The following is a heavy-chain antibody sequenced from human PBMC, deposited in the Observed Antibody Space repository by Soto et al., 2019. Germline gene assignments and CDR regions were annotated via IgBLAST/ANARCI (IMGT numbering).Heavy chain of an antibody. D-gene: IGHD4-17*01. CDR1: VGTFSSYA. Sequence: QVQLVQSGAEVKKPGSSVKVSCKASVGTFSSYAISWVRQAPGQGLEWMGGIIPIFGTANYAQKFQGRVTITTAESTSTAYMELGSLRSEDTAVYYCARGYGGLEGYDGMDVWGQGTTVTVSS. CDR2: IIPIFGTA. CDR3: ARGYGGLEGYDGMDV. J-gene: IGHJ6*02. V-gene: IGHV1-69*05.